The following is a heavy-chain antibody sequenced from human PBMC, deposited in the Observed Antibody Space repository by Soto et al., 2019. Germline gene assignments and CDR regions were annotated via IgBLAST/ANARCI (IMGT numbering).Heavy chain of an antibody. V-gene: IGHV4-31*03. J-gene: IGHJ5*02. CDR1: DGAISSGGYY. CDR2: IYYSGST. Sequence: SETQALTGTVSDGAISSGGYYWSWIRQHPGKGLEWIGYIYYSGSTYYNPSLKSRVTISVDTSKNQFSLKLSSVTAADTAVYYCAREVITFGGVIPNWFDPWGQGTLVTVSS. CDR3: AREVITFGGVIPNWFDP. D-gene: IGHD3-16*02.